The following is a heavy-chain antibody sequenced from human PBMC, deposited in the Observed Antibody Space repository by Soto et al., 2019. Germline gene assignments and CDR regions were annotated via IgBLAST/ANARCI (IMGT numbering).Heavy chain of an antibody. Sequence: QVQLVESGGGVVQPGRSLRLSCAASGFTFSSYAMHWVRQAPGKGLEWVAVISYDGSNKYYADSVKGRFTISRDNSKNTLYLQMNSLRAEDTSVYCCARGGGQWLVQCPVDYWGQGTLVTVSS. CDR1: GFTFSSYA. CDR3: ARGGGQWLVQCPVDY. D-gene: IGHD6-19*01. J-gene: IGHJ4*02. V-gene: IGHV3-30-3*01. CDR2: ISYDGSNK.